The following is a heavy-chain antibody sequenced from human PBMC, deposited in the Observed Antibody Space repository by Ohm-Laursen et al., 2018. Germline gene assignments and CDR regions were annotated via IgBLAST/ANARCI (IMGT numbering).Heavy chain of an antibody. D-gene: IGHD3-22*01. CDR2: IYYSGST. Sequence: QTLSLTCAVNGESSSGYFWNWIRQHPGKGLEWIGYIYYSGSTYYNPSLKGRVTMSVDTSKNQFSLNLSSVTAADTAVYYCARVMYSSGIYPTDAFDIWGQGTMVTVSS. J-gene: IGHJ3*02. CDR3: ARVMYSSGIYPTDAFDI. CDR1: GESSSGYF. V-gene: IGHV4-31*02.